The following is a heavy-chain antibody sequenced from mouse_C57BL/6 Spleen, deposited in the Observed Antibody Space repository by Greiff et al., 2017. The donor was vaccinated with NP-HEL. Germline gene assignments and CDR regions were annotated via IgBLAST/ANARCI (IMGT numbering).Heavy chain of an antibody. CDR2: IYPGDGDT. Sequence: QVQLQQSGPELVKPGASVKISCKASGYAFSSSWMNWVKQRPGKGLEWIGRIYPGDGDTNYNGKFKGKATLTADKSSSTAYMQLSSLTSEDSAVYFCAKTAQAYWYFDVWGTGTTVTVSS. V-gene: IGHV1-82*01. CDR1: GYAFSSSW. CDR3: AKTAQAYWYFDV. D-gene: IGHD3-2*02. J-gene: IGHJ1*03.